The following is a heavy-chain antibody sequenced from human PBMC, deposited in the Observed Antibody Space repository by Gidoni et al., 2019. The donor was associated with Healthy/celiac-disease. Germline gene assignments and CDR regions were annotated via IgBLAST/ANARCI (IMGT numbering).Heavy chain of an antibody. CDR1: GFSLSTSGMC. D-gene: IGHD3-10*01. V-gene: IGHV2-70*15. CDR3: ARSGGYGSGSLRGFDY. J-gene: IGHJ4*02. Sequence: QVTLRESGPALVKPTQTLTLTCPFSGFSLSTSGMCVSWIRQPPGKALEWLARIDWDDDKYYSTSLKTRLTISKDTSKNQVVLTMTNMDPVDTATYYCARSGGYGSGSLRGFDYWGQGTLVTVSS. CDR2: IDWDDDK.